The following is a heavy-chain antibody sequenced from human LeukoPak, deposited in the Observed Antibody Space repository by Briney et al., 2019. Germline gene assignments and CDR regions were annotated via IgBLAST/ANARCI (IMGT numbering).Heavy chain of an antibody. CDR1: GYSFTSYW. J-gene: IGHJ6*04. CDR3: ATGTRDIVVVVAATFSDYGMDA. Sequence: GESLRISCKGSGYSFTSYWISWVRQMPGKGLEWMGRIDPSDSYTNYSPSFQGHVTISADKSISTAYLQWSGLKASDTAMYYCATGTRDIVVVVAATFSDYGMDAWGKGTTVTVSS. D-gene: IGHD2-15*01. V-gene: IGHV5-10-1*01. CDR2: IDPSDSYT.